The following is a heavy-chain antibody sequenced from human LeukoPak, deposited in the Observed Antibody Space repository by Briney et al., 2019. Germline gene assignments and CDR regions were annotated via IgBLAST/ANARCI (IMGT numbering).Heavy chain of an antibody. CDR3: ARDRGAYCGGDCYLGFDY. D-gene: IGHD2-21*02. V-gene: IGHV3-21*01. J-gene: IGHJ4*01. CDR2: IAGSSGYI. CDR1: GFTFSSYT. Sequence: GESLRLSCAASGFTFSSYTMNWVRQAPGKGLEWVSSIAGSSGYISYADSVKGRFTISRDNAKKSLYLQMTSLTAEDTAVHYCARDRGAYCGGDCYLGFDYWGRGTLVTVSS.